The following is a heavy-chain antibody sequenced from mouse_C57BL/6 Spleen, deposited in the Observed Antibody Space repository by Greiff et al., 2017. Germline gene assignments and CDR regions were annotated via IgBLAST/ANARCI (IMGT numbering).Heavy chain of an antibody. D-gene: IGHD1-1*01. Sequence: QVQLQQSGAELVKPGASVKMSCKASGYTFTSYWITWVKQRPGQGLEWIGDIYPGSGSTNYNEKFKSKATLTVDPSSSTAYMQLSSLTSEYSAVYYCARYYYGSSYRYFDVWGTGTTVTVSS. V-gene: IGHV1-55*01. CDR1: GYTFTSYW. J-gene: IGHJ1*03. CDR2: IYPGSGST. CDR3: ARYYYGSSYRYFDV.